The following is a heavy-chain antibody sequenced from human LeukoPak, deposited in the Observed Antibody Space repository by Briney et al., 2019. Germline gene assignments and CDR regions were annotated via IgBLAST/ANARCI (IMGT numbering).Heavy chain of an antibody. V-gene: IGHV1/OR15-1*04. CDR3: ARGYYDSSGYDPGLGY. CDR2: FNPKSGDT. Sequence: ASVKVSCKTSGFMFTAYYIHWVRQVPGQGLEWMGWFNPKSGDTNYPQKFQGRVSMTRDTSTSTVYMELSSLRSEDTAMYWCARGYYDSSGYDPGLGYWGQGTLVTVSS. CDR1: GFMFTAYY. D-gene: IGHD3-22*01. J-gene: IGHJ4*02.